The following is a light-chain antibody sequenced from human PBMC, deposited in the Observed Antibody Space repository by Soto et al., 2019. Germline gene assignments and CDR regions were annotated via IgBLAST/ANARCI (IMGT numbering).Light chain of an antibody. CDR3: QQTYTTPEIT. CDR1: QSISIS. CDR2: GAS. Sequence: DIQMTQSPSSLSASVADRFTITFLASQSISISLNWYQLKPGKAPNLLMYGASYLKSGVPTRFSGSGSGTDFTLTISSLRPEDFATYYCQQTYTTPEITFGQGTRLEIK. J-gene: IGKJ5*01. V-gene: IGKV1-39*01.